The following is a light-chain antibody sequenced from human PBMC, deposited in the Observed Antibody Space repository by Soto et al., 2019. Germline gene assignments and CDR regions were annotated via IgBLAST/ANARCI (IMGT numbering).Light chain of an antibody. CDR1: QSISGT. CDR3: QHYVERSPIT. Sequence: EIVMTQSPATLSVSPGGRATLSSGASQSISGTLAWYQQKPGQAPRLLIHGASTRAPGFPARFSGSGSGTDFTLIISRLEPEDFALYYCQHYVERSPITFGQGTRLEI. J-gene: IGKJ5*01. CDR2: GAS. V-gene: IGKV3-15*01.